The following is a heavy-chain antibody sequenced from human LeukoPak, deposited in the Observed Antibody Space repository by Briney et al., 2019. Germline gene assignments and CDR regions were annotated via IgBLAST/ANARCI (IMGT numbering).Heavy chain of an antibody. Sequence: GGSLRLSCAASAFTFSDYSMNWVRQAPGKGQEWVSYISGRSSTIYYADSVKGRFTISRDNAKSSMYLQMNSLRAEDTAVYYCARDRLKSGSYYFDYWGQGTLVTVSS. CDR1: AFTFSDYS. V-gene: IGHV3-48*01. CDR2: ISGRSSTI. CDR3: ARDRLKSGSYYFDY. J-gene: IGHJ4*02. D-gene: IGHD1-26*01.